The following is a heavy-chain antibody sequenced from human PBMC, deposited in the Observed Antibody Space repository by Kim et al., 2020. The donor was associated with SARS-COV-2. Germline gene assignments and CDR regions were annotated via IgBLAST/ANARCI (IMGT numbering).Heavy chain of an antibody. D-gene: IGHD2-21*01. CDR2: IIGSGGAT. J-gene: IGHJ4*02. Sequence: GGSLRLSCAASGFPFNGYTMHWVRHTPGKGLEWVSSIIGSGGATYYADSVKGRFTISRDNSENTLHLHMNSLRVDDTAVYYCAKGFGGDRAYWGQGTLVT. CDR1: GFPFNGYT. CDR3: AKGFGGDRAY. V-gene: IGHV3-23*01.